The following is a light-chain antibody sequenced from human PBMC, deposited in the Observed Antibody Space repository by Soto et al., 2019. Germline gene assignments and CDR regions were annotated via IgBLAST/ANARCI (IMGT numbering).Light chain of an antibody. V-gene: IGKV3-20*01. Sequence: EIVFTQSPGTLSLSPGERATLSCRASQSVSSSYLAWYQQKPGQAPRLLIYGASSRATGIPDRFSGSGSGTDFTLTISRLEPEDFAVYYCQHVLSFGQGTKVDIK. CDR1: QSVSSSY. J-gene: IGKJ1*01. CDR2: GAS. CDR3: QHVLS.